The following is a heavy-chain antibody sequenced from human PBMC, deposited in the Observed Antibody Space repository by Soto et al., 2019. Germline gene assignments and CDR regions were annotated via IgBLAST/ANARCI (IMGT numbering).Heavy chain of an antibody. CDR2: ISAHNGDT. J-gene: IGHJ4*02. D-gene: IGHD6-13*01. V-gene: IGHV1-18*04. CDR1: GYSFATYG. CDR3: ARGHSSSWYFHY. Sequence: GASVKVSCKASGYSFATYGFSWVRQAPGQGLECVGWISAHNGDTHYSQKFQGRVTLTRDTSISTAYMELSRLRSDDTAVYYCARGHSSSWYFHYWGQGTLVTVSS.